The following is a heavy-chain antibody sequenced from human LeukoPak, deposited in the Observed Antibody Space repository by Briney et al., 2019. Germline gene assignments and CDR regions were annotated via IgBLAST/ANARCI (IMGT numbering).Heavy chain of an antibody. CDR3: TTHHAAVYYSASDLAVDL. Sequence: SETLSLTCAVYGGPFSAYYWTWIRQPAGKGLGWIGEIHYSGSTNYIPSLKSRVTMSQDTSKNEIFPKLNSATAADTALYSRTTHHAAVYYSASDLAVDLWGQGTMVTVSS. D-gene: IGHD4/OR15-4a*01. V-gene: IGHV4-34*01. J-gene: IGHJ3*01. CDR2: IHYSGST. CDR1: GGPFSAYY.